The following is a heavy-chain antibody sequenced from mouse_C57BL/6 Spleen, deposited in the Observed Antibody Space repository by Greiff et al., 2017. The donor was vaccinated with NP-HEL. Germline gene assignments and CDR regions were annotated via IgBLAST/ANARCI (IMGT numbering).Heavy chain of an antibody. CDR1: GYTFTSYG. CDR2: IYPRSGNT. Sequence: VQLQESGAELARPGASVKLSCKASGYTFTSYGISWVKQRTGQGLEWIGEIYPRSGNTYYNEKFKGKATLTADKSSSTAYMELRSLTSEDSAVYFCASPWDGFAYWGQGTLVTVSA. D-gene: IGHD4-1*01. CDR3: ASPWDGFAY. V-gene: IGHV1-81*01. J-gene: IGHJ3*01.